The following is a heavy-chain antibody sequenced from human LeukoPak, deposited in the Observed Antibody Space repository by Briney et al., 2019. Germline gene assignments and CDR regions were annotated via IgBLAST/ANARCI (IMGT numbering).Heavy chain of an antibody. D-gene: IGHD6-19*01. CDR1: GYTFTSYG. Sequence: ASVKVSCKASGYTFTSYGISWVRQAPGQGLERMGWISAYNGNTNYAQKLQGRVTMTTDTSTSTAYMELRSLRSDDTAVYYCAREQWLATAPVYYYYYMDVWGKGTTVTVSS. CDR3: AREQWLATAPVYYYYYMDV. CDR2: ISAYNGNT. J-gene: IGHJ6*03. V-gene: IGHV1-18*01.